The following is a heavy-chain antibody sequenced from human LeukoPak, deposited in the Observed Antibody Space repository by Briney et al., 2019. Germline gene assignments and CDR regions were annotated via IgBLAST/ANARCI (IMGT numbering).Heavy chain of an antibody. D-gene: IGHD2-15*01. CDR1: GFTFSSYS. V-gene: IGHV3-48*02. J-gene: IGHJ6*03. CDR3: ARYSAQYSYYYMDV. Sequence: GGSLRLSCAASGFTFSSYSMNWVGQPPGRGRDGVSYISSRSSTIYYADPLRGRFTISRNNAKKSLYLHTSTPRDEATAVYSCARYSAQYSYYYMDVWGKGTTHTVYS. CDR2: ISSRSSTI.